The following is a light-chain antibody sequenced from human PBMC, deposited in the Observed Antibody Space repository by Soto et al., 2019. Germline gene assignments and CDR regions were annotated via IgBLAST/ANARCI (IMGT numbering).Light chain of an antibody. V-gene: IGLV2-23*01. CDR2: EGS. J-gene: IGLJ2*01. Sequence: QSALTQPASVSGSPGQSITISCTGTSSDVGSYNLVSWYQQNPGKAPKLMIYEGSKRPSGVSNRFSGSKSGNTASLTISGLQAEDEADYYCCSYAGSGVVFGGGTKLTVL. CDR1: SSDVGSYNL. CDR3: CSYAGSGVV.